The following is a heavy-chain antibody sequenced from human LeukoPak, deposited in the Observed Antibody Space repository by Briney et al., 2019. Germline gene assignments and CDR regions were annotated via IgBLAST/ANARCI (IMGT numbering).Heavy chain of an antibody. CDR3: ARDSLLYGMDV. D-gene: IGHD2/OR15-2a*01. J-gene: IGHJ6*02. Sequence: GRSLRLSCAASGFTFSSYAMHWVRQAPGKGLEWVAVISYDGSNKYYADSVKGRFTISRDNSKNTLYLQMNGLRAEDTAVYYCARDSLLYGMDVWGQGTTVTVSS. CDR2: ISYDGSNK. V-gene: IGHV3-30-3*01. CDR1: GFTFSSYA.